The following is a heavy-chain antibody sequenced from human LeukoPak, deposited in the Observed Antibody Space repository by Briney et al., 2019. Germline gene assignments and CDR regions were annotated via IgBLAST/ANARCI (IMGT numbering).Heavy chain of an antibody. CDR3: ARDGLYGDYPNYYYYYYMDV. J-gene: IGHJ6*03. CDR1: GFTFSSYG. D-gene: IGHD4-17*01. V-gene: IGHV3-48*04. Sequence: GALRLSCAASGFTFSSYGMQWVRQAPGKGMEWVSYISSGSSTIYYADSVKGRFTISRDNAKNSLYLQMNSLRAEDTAVYYCARDGLYGDYPNYYYYYYMDVWGKGTTFTISS. CDR2: ISSGSSTI.